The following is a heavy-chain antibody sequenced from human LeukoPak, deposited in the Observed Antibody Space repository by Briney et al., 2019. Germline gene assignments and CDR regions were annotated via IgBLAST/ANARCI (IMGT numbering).Heavy chain of an antibody. CDR2: ISTSGST. Sequence: PSETLSLTCTVSGDSISGFYWSWIRQPAGKGLQWIGRISTSGSTNYNPSLKSRVTMSVDRSTNEFSLTVRSVTAADTAVYYCARMVAARPYYMDVWGKGTTVTVSS. CDR3: ARMVAARPYYMDV. J-gene: IGHJ6*03. D-gene: IGHD2-15*01. CDR1: GDSISGFY. V-gene: IGHV4-4*07.